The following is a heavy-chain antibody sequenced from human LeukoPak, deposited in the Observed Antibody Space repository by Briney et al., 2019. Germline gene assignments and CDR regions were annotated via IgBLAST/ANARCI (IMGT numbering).Heavy chain of an antibody. V-gene: IGHV4-59*01. CDR3: AREEALGSGSFDY. Sequence: SETLSLTCTVSGGSISTYYWSWIRQPPGKGLEWIGYIYYSGSTNYNPSLKSRVTISVDTSKNQFSLKLGSVAAADTAVYYCAREEALGSGSFDYWGQGTLVTVSS. CDR2: IYYSGST. D-gene: IGHD1-26*01. CDR1: GGSISTYY. J-gene: IGHJ4*02.